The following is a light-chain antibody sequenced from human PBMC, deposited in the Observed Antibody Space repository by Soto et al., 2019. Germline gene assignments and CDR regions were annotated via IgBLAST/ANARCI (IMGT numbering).Light chain of an antibody. Sequence: QSVLTQPPAASVTPGQMVTISWAGITSNIGSNPVNWYQQLPGTAPKLLIYSNDQRPSGVPARFSGSKSGTSASLAISGLQSADEADYSCAAWDDSLSGYVFGAGTKVTVL. CDR1: TSNIGSNP. CDR2: SND. J-gene: IGLJ1*01. CDR3: AAWDDSLSGYV. V-gene: IGLV1-44*01.